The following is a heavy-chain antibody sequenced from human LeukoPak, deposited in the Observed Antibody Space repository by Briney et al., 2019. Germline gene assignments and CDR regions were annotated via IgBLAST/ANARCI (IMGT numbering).Heavy chain of an antibody. CDR3: ARAFSQPYYMDV. V-gene: IGHV1-69*13. CDR1: GGTFSSYA. CDR2: IIPIFGTA. D-gene: IGHD6-13*01. J-gene: IGHJ6*03. Sequence: SVKVSCKASGGTFSSYAISWVRQAPGQGLEWMGGIIPIFGTANYAQKFQGRVTITADESTSTAYMELSSLRSEDTAVYYCARAFSQPYYMDVWGKGTTVTVSS.